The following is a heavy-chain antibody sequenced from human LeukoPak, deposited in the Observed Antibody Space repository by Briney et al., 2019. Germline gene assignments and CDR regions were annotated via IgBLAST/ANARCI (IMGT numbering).Heavy chain of an antibody. CDR2: IYYSGST. J-gene: IGHJ5*02. CDR1: GGSISSGSYY. D-gene: IGHD3-22*01. Sequence: SETLSLTCTVSGGSISSGSYYWGWIRQPPGKGLEWIGNIYYSGSTSYNPSLKSRVTISVDTSKNQFSLKLSSVTAADTAVYYCARQTYYYDGSGYYYGRFDPWGQGTLVTVSS. V-gene: IGHV4-39*01. CDR3: ARQTYYYDGSGYYYGRFDP.